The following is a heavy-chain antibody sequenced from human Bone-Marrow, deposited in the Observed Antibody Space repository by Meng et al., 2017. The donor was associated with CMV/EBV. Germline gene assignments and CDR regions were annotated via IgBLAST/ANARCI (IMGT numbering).Heavy chain of an antibody. D-gene: IGHD1/OR15-1a*01. CDR2: IKGSSGDT. CDR3: ARILSNTDYYGMEV. V-gene: IGHV1-2*02. J-gene: IGHJ6*02. Sequence: ASVKVSCKASGYVFSDYYVHYIRQAPGQGLEWMGWIKGSSGDTNLAQKFQGRVTMTRDRSINTAYMEMSWLRSDDTAVYYCARILSNTDYYGMEVWGQGTTVTVSS. CDR1: GYVFSDYY.